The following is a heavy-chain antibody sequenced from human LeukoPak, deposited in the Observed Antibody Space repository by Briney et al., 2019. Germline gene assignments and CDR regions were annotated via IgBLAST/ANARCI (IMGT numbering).Heavy chain of an antibody. CDR1: GGSFGDYY. Sequence: SETLSLTCTVWGGSFGDYYCSCVREPPGKGLEWIGYLYYSRNTNYSPSLKSRVTISADTSKNQVYLKLRSVTASDTARYYCVRELLGAGWTQYWGQGTQVIVSS. D-gene: IGHD1-26*01. CDR2: LYYSRNT. J-gene: IGHJ4*02. V-gene: IGHV4-59*01. CDR3: VRELLGAGWTQY.